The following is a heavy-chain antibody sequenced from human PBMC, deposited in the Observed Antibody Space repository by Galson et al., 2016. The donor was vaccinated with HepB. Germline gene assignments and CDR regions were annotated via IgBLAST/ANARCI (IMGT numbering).Heavy chain of an antibody. J-gene: IGHJ6*02. Sequence: SLRLSCAASGFTFDDYAMHWVRQAPGKGLEWVSGITWNSGFMAYADSVKGRFTISRDNAKNSLYLQMNSLRSEDTALYYCAKDNSVTIFGEARGMDVWGQGTMVTVSS. CDR1: GFTFDDYA. CDR2: ITWNSGFM. V-gene: IGHV3-9*01. D-gene: IGHD3-3*01. CDR3: AKDNSVTIFGEARGMDV.